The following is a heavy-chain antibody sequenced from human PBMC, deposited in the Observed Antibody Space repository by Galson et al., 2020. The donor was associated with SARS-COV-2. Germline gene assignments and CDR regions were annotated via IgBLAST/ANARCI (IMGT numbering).Heavy chain of an antibody. CDR2: IYYSGST. D-gene: IGHD1-26*01. CDR3: AKLAEGRRSSEDY. CDR1: RGSISTYY. V-gene: IGHV4-59*08. J-gene: IGHJ4*02. Sequence: ETSETLSLTCPITRGSISTYYWSWIRQPPGKGLEWIGRIYYSGSTNYNPSLKSRVTISLDTPNNQFSLKLNSVTAADTAVYYCAKLAEGRRSSEDYWGQGTLVTVSS.